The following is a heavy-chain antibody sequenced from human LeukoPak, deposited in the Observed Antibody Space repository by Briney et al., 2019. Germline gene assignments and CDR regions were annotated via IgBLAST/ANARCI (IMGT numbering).Heavy chain of an antibody. CDR3: ASGVFPLLWFGGPSYYFDY. V-gene: IGHV4-39*07. D-gene: IGHD3-10*01. CDR1: GGSISSSSYY. CDR2: IYYSGST. J-gene: IGHJ4*02. Sequence: SETLSLTCTVSGGSISSSSYYWVWIRQPPGKGLEWIGSIYYSGSTYYNPSLKSRVTISVDTSKNQFSLKLSSVTAADTAVYYCASGVFPLLWFGGPSYYFDYWGQGTLVTVSS.